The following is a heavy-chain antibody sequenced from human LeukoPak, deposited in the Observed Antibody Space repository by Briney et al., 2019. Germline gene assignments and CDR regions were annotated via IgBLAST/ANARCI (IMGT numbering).Heavy chain of an antibody. CDR3: ARGGFGEFPFDY. D-gene: IGHD3-10*01. J-gene: IGHJ4*02. CDR1: GFTFSDYY. V-gene: IGHV3-11*04. CDR2: ISSSGNTI. Sequence: GGSLRLSCAASGFTFSDYYMSWIRQAPGKGLEWVSYISSSGNTIYYADSVKGRFTISRDNAKNSLYLQIDSLRVEDSALYYCARGGFGEFPFDYWGQGTLVTVSA.